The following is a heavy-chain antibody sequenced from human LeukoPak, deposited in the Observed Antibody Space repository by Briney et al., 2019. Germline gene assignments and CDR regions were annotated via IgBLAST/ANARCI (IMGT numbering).Heavy chain of an antibody. Sequence: GGSLRLSCAASGFTFSSYRMNWVRQAPGKGLEWVSSISSSSSYLYYVASVKGQFTISGDNAKNSMYLQMNSLRAEDTAVYYCAKYLMWGGSKYCSSTSCYRLVPYYYGMDVWGQGTTVTVSS. CDR3: AKYLMWGGSKYCSSTSCYRLVPYYYGMDV. V-gene: IGHV3-21*01. J-gene: IGHJ6*02. CDR2: ISSSSSYL. CDR1: GFTFSSYR. D-gene: IGHD2-2*02.